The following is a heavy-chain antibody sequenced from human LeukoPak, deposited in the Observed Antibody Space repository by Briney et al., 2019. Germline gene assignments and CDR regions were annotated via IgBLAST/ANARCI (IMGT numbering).Heavy chain of an antibody. CDR2: IYYSGST. V-gene: IGHV4-39*01. Sequence: SETLSLTCTVSGGSISSSSYSWGWIRQPPGKGLEWIGSIYYSGSTYYNPSLKSRVTISVDTSKNQFSLKLSSVTAADTAVYYCARHQTNYDILTGYYPFDYWGQGTLVTVSS. J-gene: IGHJ4*02. D-gene: IGHD3-9*01. CDR3: ARHQTNYDILTGYYPFDY. CDR1: GGSISSSSYS.